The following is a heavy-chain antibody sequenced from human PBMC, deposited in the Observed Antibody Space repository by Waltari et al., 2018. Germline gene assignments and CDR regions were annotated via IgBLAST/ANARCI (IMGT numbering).Heavy chain of an antibody. Sequence: QVQLQESGPGLVKPSETLSLTCTVSGGSISSYYWSWLRQPPGKGLEWIGYIYYSGSTNYNPSLKSRVTISVDTSKNQFSLKLSSVTAADTAVYYCARGVVRYYMDVWGKGTTVTVSS. V-gene: IGHV4-59*01. CDR3: ARGVVRYYMDV. D-gene: IGHD2-21*01. CDR2: IYYSGST. CDR1: GGSISSYY. J-gene: IGHJ6*03.